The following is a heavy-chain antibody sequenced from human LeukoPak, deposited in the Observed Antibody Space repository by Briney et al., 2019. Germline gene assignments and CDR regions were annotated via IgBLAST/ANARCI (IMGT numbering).Heavy chain of an antibody. J-gene: IGHJ6*02. CDR1: GFTFDDYT. CDR2: ISWDGGST. Sequence: HAGGSLRLSCAASGFTFDDYTMHWVRQAPGKGLEWVSLISWDGGSTYYADSVKGRFTISRDNSKNSLYLQMNSLRTEDTALYYCAKDRERGYSGYGRYYYYYGMDVWAKGPRSPSP. D-gene: IGHD5-12*01. CDR3: AKDRERGYSGYGRYYYYYGMDV. V-gene: IGHV3-43*01.